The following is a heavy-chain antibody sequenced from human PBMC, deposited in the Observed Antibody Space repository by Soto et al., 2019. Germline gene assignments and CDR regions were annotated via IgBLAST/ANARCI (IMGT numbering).Heavy chain of an antibody. V-gene: IGHV3-21*06. Sequence: PEGSLRLSCAASGFTFSSYGMHWVRQAPDKGLEWVSSISSTTNYIYYGDSMKGRFTISRDNAKNSLYLEMNSLRAEDTAVYYYARESEDLTSNFDYWAQGTLVTGSS. CDR3: ARESEDLTSNFDY. CDR1: GFTFSSYG. J-gene: IGHJ4*02. CDR2: ISSTTNYI.